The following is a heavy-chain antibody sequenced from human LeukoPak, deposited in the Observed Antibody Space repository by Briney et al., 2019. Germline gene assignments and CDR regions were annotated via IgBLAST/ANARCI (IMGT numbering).Heavy chain of an antibody. CDR1: GGSISSYY. CDR2: IYTSGST. D-gene: IGHD2-2*01. V-gene: IGHV4-4*07. CDR3: ARDSSVCSSTSCYPVKDY. Sequence: SETLSLTCTVSGGSISSYYWSWIRQPAGKGLEWIGRIYTSGSTNYNPSLKSRVTMSVDTSKNQFSLKLSSVTAADTAVYYCARDSSVCSSTSCYPVKDYWGQGTPVTVSS. J-gene: IGHJ4*02.